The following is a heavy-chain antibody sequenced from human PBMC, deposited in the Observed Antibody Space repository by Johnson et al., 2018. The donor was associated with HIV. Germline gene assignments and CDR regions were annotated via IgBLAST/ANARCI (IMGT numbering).Heavy chain of an antibody. V-gene: IGHV3-30*02. J-gene: IGHJ3*02. CDR1: GFTFSSYG. CDR2: IWHDGRDV. CDR3: SKDQFHKGGGSLVDGFDI. Sequence: QVQLVESGGGVVQPGTSLRLSCAASGFTFSSYGIHWVRQAPGKGLEWVAFIWHDGRDVYYADSVKGRFTISRDNSKNTLYLQMNSLRAEDTAVYYCSKDQFHKGGGSLVDGFDIWGQGTMVTVSS. D-gene: IGHD2-15*01.